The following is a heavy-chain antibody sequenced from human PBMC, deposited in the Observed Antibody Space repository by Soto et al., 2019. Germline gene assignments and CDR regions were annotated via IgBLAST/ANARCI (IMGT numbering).Heavy chain of an antibody. D-gene: IGHD3-10*01. CDR1: GGTFSSYA. CDR2: IIPIFGTA. Sequence: QVQLVQSGAEVKKPGSSVKVSCKASGGTFSSYAISWVRQAPGQGLEWMGGIIPIFGTANYAQKFQGRVTITADESTSTAYMELSSLRSEDTAVYYCARGALITMVRGVLNYGMDVWGQGTTVTVSS. CDR3: ARGALITMVRGVLNYGMDV. J-gene: IGHJ6*02. V-gene: IGHV1-69*12.